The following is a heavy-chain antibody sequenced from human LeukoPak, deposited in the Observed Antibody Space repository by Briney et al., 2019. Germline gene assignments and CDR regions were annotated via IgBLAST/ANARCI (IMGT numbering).Heavy chain of an antibody. D-gene: IGHD6-19*01. J-gene: IGHJ5*02. Sequence: PGGSLRLSCAASGFTFSSYAMSWVRQAPGKGLEWVSAISGSGGSTYYADSVKCRFTISRDDSKNTLYLQMNSLRAEDTAVYYCAKSSGWPNWFDPWGQGTLVTVSS. CDR2: ISGSGGST. V-gene: IGHV3-23*01. CDR3: AKSSGWPNWFDP. CDR1: GFTFSSYA.